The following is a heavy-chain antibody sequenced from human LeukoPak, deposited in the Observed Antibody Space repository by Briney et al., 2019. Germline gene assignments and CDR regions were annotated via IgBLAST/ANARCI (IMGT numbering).Heavy chain of an antibody. V-gene: IGHV3-11*01. CDR2: ISGTGSTI. Sequence: KPAGSLRLSCAASGFTFSDYYISWIRQAPRNGQEWVSYISGTGSTITYADSVNSRFTISTDNTKNSLYLQMNSLRAEGAAVYYCARPYDFDYLGEGALVTVSS. D-gene: IGHD3-22*01. J-gene: IGHJ4*02. CDR3: ARPYDFDY. CDR1: GFTFSDYY.